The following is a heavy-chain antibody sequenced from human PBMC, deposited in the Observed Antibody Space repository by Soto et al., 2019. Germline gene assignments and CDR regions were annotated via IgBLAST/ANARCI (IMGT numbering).Heavy chain of an antibody. CDR2: ISSNGGST. J-gene: IGHJ1*01. CDR1: GFTFSSYA. D-gene: IGHD5-12*01. CDR3: AMGPRFSDYVYYFQH. V-gene: IGHV3-64*01. Sequence: EVQLVESGGGLVQPGVSLRLSCAASGFTFSSYAMHWVRQAPGKGLEYVSAISSNGGSTYYANSVKGGFTISRDNSKNTLYLPMGSLRAEDMAVYYCAMGPRFSDYVYYFQHWGQGTLVTVSS.